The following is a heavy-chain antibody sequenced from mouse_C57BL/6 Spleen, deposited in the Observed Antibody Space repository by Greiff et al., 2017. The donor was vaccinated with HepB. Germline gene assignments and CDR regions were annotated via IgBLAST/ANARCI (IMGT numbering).Heavy chain of an antibody. CDR2: INPSNGGT. CDR3: ARGGLDGNYVLYAMGD. D-gene: IGHD2-1*01. V-gene: IGHV1-53*01. CDR1: GYTFTSYW. J-gene: IGHJ4*01. Sequence: QVQLQQPGTELVKPGASVKLSCKASGYTFTSYWMHWVKQRPGQGLEWIGNINPSNGGTNYNEKFKSKATLTVDKSSSTAYMQLSSLTSEDSAVYYCARGGLDGNYVLYAMGDWGQGTSVTVSS.